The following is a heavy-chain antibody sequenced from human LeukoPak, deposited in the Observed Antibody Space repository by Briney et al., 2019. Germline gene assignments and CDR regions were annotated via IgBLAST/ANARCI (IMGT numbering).Heavy chain of an antibody. CDR1: GYTFTSYD. V-gene: IGHV1-69*13. D-gene: IGHD3-22*01. J-gene: IGHJ4*02. CDR2: IIPIFGTA. CDR3: ARGPSYYYDSSGYYSID. Sequence: ASVKVSCKASGYTFTSYDINWVRQAPGQGLEWMGGIIPIFGTANYAQKFQGRVTITADESTSTAYMELSSLRSEDTAVYYCARGPSYYYDSSGYYSIDWGQGTLVTVSS.